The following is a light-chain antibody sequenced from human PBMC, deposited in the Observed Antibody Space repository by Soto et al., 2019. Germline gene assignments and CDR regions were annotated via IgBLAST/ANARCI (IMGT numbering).Light chain of an antibody. CDR3: QQYETYSRT. Sequence: DIQMTQSPSTLSASVGDRVTITCRASQSISYWLAWYQQKPGTAPKPLIYKASNLESGVPSRFSGSGSGTEFTLSLSSLQPDDFATYYCQQYETYSRTFGQGTKVEIK. CDR1: QSISYW. J-gene: IGKJ1*01. CDR2: KAS. V-gene: IGKV1-5*03.